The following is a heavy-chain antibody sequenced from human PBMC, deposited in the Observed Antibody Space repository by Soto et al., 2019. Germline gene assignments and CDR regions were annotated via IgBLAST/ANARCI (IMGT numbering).Heavy chain of an antibody. CDR3: ARTGKFYYYDMSGLPFDP. D-gene: IGHD3-22*01. V-gene: IGHV4-4*02. CDR1: AGTVSSTRG. Sequence: SENRCLTCTVSAGTVSSTRGLSWVRLSPGRGLEWIGDIYHLGTTNYNPSLKRRVSISLDKSKNQFSLKLTSVTAADTAVYFCARTGKFYYYDMSGLPFDPWGPGVLVT. J-gene: IGHJ5*02. CDR2: IYHLGTT.